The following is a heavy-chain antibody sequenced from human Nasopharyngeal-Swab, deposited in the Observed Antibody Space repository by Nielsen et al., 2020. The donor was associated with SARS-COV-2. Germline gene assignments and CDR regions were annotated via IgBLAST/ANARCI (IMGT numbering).Heavy chain of an antibody. CDR3: ARYIIAARPLYYYYGMDV. CDR2: ISSSSSYI. V-gene: IGHV3-21*01. CDR1: GFTFSSYS. Sequence: RGSLRLSCAASGFTFSSYSMNWVRQAPGKGLEWVSSISSSSSYIYYADSVKGRFTISRDNAKNSLYLQMNSLRAEDTAVYYCARYIIAARPLYYYYGMDVWGQGTTVTVSS. D-gene: IGHD6-6*01. J-gene: IGHJ6*02.